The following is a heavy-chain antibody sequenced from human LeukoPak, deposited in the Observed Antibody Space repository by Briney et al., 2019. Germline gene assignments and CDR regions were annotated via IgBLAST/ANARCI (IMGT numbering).Heavy chain of an antibody. J-gene: IGHJ5*02. Sequence: QPGGSLRLSCAASGFTFSSYAMHWVRQAPGKGLEWVAVISYDGSSKNYADSVKGRFTISRDNSENTLYLQMSSLKTDDSAVYYCARNPAAWFGELSGWFDPWGQETLVTVSS. CDR1: GFTFSSYA. CDR2: ISYDGSSK. D-gene: IGHD3-10*01. CDR3: ARNPAAWFGELSGWFDP. V-gene: IGHV3-30-3*01.